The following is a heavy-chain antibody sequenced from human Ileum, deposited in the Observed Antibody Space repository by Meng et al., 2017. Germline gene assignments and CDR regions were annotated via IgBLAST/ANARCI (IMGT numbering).Heavy chain of an antibody. CDR1: GFTFSSYW. CDR2: IKQDGSEK. J-gene: IGHJ4*02. CDR3: AREKSRGIQLWLRGGYFDY. Sequence: GGSLRLSCAASGFTFSSYWMSWVRQAPGKGLEWVANIKQDGSEKYYVDSVKGRFTISRDNDKNSLYLQMNSLRAEDTAVYYCAREKSRGIQLWLRGGYFDYWGQGTLVTVSS. V-gene: IGHV3-7*01. D-gene: IGHD5-18*01.